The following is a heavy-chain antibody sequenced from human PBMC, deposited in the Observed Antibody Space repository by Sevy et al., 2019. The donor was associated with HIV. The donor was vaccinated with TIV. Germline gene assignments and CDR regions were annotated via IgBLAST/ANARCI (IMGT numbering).Heavy chain of an antibody. D-gene: IGHD2-21*01. CDR2: ISYDGSNK. V-gene: IGHV3-30-3*01. CDR1: GFTFSNYA. CDR3: ARDPEVYGGPEHTSQGMDV. J-gene: IGHJ6*02. Sequence: GGSLRLSCAASGFTFSNYAMHWVRQAPGKGLEWVAVISYDGSNKYYADSVRGGFTISRDSSKNTLYLQMNSLRPEDTAVYYCARDPEVYGGPEHTSQGMDVWGQGTTVTVSS.